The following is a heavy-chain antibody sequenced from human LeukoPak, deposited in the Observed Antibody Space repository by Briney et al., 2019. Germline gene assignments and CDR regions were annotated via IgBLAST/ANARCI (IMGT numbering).Heavy chain of an antibody. V-gene: IGHV1-2*02. D-gene: IGHD5-24*01. CDR1: GYIFTGYH. Sequence: ASVKVSCKASGYIFTGYHMHWVRQAPGQGLEWMGWINPNSGDTNYAQKFQGRVTMTRDTSISTVYMELSRLRSDDTAVYYCARVAVEMASWFDPWGQGTLLTVSS. CDR2: INPNSGDT. J-gene: IGHJ5*02. CDR3: ARVAVEMASWFDP.